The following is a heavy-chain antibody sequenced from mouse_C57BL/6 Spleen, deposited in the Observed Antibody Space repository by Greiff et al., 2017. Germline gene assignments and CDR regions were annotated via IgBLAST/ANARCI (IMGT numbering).Heavy chain of an antibody. CDR1: GYSFTDYN. Sequence: VQLKQSGPELVKPGASVKISCKASGYSFTDYNMNWVKQSNGKSLEWIGVINPNYGTTSYNQKFKGKAPLTVDQSSSTAYMQLNSLTSEDSAVYYCASYDGYYEPHWYFDVWGTGTTVTVSS. CDR2: INPNYGTT. D-gene: IGHD2-3*01. J-gene: IGHJ1*03. V-gene: IGHV1-39*01. CDR3: ASYDGYYEPHWYFDV.